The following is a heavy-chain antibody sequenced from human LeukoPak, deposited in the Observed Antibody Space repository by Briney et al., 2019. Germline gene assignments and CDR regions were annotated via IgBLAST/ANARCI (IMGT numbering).Heavy chain of an antibody. Sequence: GGSLRLSCAASGFTFSSYAMSWVRQAPGKGLEGGSAISGSGGSTYYADSVKGRFTISRDNYMNTLYLQMNSLRAEDTAVYYCAKDTTDYAYRYYFDYWGQETLVTVSS. CDR1: GFTFSSYA. CDR2: ISGSGGST. V-gene: IGHV3-23*01. D-gene: IGHD3-16*01. J-gene: IGHJ4*02. CDR3: AKDTTDYAYRYYFDY.